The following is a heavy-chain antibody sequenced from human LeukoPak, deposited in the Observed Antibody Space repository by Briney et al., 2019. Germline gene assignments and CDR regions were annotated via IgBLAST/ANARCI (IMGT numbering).Heavy chain of an antibody. CDR1: GFTFGSYS. V-gene: IGHV3-21*01. CDR3: ARHRGVVPFDY. Sequence: GGSLRLSCAASGFTFGSYSMNWVRQAPGKGLEWVSSISSSSSYIYYADSVKGRFTISRDNAKNSLYLQMNSLRAEDTAVYYCARHRGVVPFDYWGQGTLVTVSS. CDR2: ISSSSSYI. D-gene: IGHD3-3*01. J-gene: IGHJ4*02.